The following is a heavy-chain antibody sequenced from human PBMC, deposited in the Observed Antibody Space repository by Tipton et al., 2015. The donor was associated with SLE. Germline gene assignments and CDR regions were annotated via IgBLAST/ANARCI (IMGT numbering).Heavy chain of an antibody. J-gene: IGHJ4*02. CDR1: GGSISSYY. Sequence: TLSLTCTVSGGSISSYYWSWIRQFPGKGLEWIGYMYYSGSTNYNPSLKSRVTISVDTSKKQFSLKLSSVTAADTAVYYCARVRMHSSGTYYFDYWGQGTLVTVSS. D-gene: IGHD6-25*01. CDR2: MYYSGST. V-gene: IGHV4-59*01. CDR3: ARVRMHSSGTYYFDY.